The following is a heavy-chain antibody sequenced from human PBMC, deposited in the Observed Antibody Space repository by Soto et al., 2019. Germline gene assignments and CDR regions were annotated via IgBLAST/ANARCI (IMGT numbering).Heavy chain of an antibody. J-gene: IGHJ4*02. CDR2: IGGSGDNT. CDR1: GFTFSSYP. CDR3: VNRSVIGGDWGHLDY. V-gene: IGHV3-23*01. D-gene: IGHD3-16*02. Sequence: EVQLLESGGGFIQPGGSLRLSCAASGFTFSSYPMTWVSQAPGTGLEWVSAIGGSGDNTYYPDSVRGRFTISRDNSKNTLYMQMNSLRDEDTAVYYCVNRSVIGGDWGHLDYWGQGTLVTVSS.